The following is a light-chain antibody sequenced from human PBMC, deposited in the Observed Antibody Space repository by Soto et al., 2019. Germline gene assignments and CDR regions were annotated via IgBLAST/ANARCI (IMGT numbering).Light chain of an antibody. J-gene: IGKJ5*01. CDR2: GES. V-gene: IGKV3-20*01. CDR1: QFISRRN. CDR3: QEEDILRIT. Sequence: EIFVTHSPFTXCLDEKESATLLCRASQFISRRNLDWYKQRTGKDXRXXXYGESDRATGIQERLSGSGSGTEFNLNITSLAPQDFDVYFCQEEDILRITFCYGTGLEI.